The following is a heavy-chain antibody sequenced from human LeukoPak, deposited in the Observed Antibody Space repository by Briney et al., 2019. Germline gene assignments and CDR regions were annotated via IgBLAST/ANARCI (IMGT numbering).Heavy chain of an antibody. CDR2: MNATSGKT. Sequence: ASVKVSCKASGYTFTSYDINWVRPAPGQGLDWMGWMNATSGKTGQAQKFQGRITMTRDTSISTAYMELSSLRPEDTAVYYCAKYKSGDYFDAGKRYYFDQWGQGTPVTVSS. J-gene: IGHJ4*02. CDR3: AKYKSGDYFDAGKRYYFDQ. V-gene: IGHV1-8*01. CDR1: GYTFTSYD. D-gene: IGHD3-9*01.